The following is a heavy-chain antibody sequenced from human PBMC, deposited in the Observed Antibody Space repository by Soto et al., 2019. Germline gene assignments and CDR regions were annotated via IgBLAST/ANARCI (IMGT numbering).Heavy chain of an antibody. CDR2: IYYSGST. Sequence: SETLALTCTVSGGSISSGGYYWSWIRQHPGKGLEWIGYIYYSGSTYYNPSLKSRVTISVDTSKNQFSLKLSSVTAADTAVYYCARVXTMIENGYYYYYYGMDVWGPGTTVTVSS. CDR1: GGSISSGGYY. CDR3: ARVXTMIENGYYYYYYGMDV. D-gene: IGHD3-22*01. V-gene: IGHV4-31*03. J-gene: IGHJ6*02.